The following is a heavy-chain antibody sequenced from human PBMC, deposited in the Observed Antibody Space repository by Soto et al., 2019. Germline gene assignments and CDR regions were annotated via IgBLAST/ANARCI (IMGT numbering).Heavy chain of an antibody. CDR1: GFTFSDYY. V-gene: IGHV3-11*01. CDR2: ITYNGDTI. Sequence: QVQLVESGGGLVKPGGSLRLSCAASGFTFSDYYRTWIRQAPGKGLEWLSYITYNGDTIYYADCVKGRFTISRDNAHNSLSLEMNSLRAEDTAIYYCARLRPTNTGGTFYLWGQGTMVTVSS. D-gene: IGHD3-16*01. CDR3: ARLRPTNTGGTFYL. J-gene: IGHJ3*01.